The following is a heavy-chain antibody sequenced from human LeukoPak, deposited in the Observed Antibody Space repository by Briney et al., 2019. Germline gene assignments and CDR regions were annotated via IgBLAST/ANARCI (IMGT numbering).Heavy chain of an antibody. CDR3: ARNYYPHSSQHP. J-gene: IGHJ5*02. CDR2: ISSSSSTI. Sequence: GGSLRLSCAASGFTFSSYSMNWVRQAPGKGLEWVSYISSSSSTIYYADSVMSRFTISRDNAKNSLHVQMSSLRAEDTAVYYCARNYYPHSSQHPWGQGTLVTVSS. D-gene: IGHD6-13*01. CDR1: GFTFSSYS. V-gene: IGHV3-48*01.